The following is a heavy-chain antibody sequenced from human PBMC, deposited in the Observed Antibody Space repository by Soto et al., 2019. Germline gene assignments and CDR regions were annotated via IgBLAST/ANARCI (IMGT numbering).Heavy chain of an antibody. CDR2: VYYSGTT. J-gene: IGHJ5*02. CDR3: ARGPGSLRP. V-gene: IGHV4-30-4*01. CDR1: GGSIRNGDYY. Sequence: SETLSLTCTVSGGSIRNGDYYWGWIRQPPGKGLEWIGYVYYSGTTYSHPSLNSRVSISVDTSENQFSLRLTSVTAADTAVYYCARGPGSLRPWGQGTLVTVSS. D-gene: IGHD1-1*01.